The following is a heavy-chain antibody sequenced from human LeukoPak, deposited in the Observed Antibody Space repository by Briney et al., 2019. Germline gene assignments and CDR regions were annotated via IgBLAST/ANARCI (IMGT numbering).Heavy chain of an antibody. Sequence: GGSLRLSCAASGLTFKNVAMSWVRQAPGEGLEWLAVTSGDEDSTHYADSVRGHFVISTDNSENPSFLHMNSLRAEDTAVYYCTIDLMTGFSSGWHFDYWGQGTLVTVSS. V-gene: IGHV3-23*01. CDR1: GLTFKNVA. J-gene: IGHJ4*02. CDR2: TSGDEDST. D-gene: IGHD6-19*01. CDR3: TIDLMTGFSSGWHFDY.